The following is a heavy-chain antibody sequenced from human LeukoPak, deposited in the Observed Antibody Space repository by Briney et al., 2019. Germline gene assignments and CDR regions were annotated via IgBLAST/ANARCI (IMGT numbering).Heavy chain of an antibody. J-gene: IGHJ4*02. CDR3: ARHHQQLVTGYDY. CDR2: IFTSGST. CDR1: GGSINSYY. V-gene: IGHV4-4*09. Sequence: KPSETLSLTCTVSGGSINSYYWSWIRQPPGKRLEWIAYIFTSGSTSYNPSLKSRVTISVGMSKNQFSLKLSSVTAADTAVYYCARHHQQLVTGYDYWGQGTLVTVSS. D-gene: IGHD6-13*01.